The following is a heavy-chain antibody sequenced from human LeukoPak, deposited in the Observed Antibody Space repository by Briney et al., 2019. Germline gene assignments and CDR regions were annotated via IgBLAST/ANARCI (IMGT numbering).Heavy chain of an antibody. Sequence: GESLKISCKGSGYRFTSHWIGWVRQMPGKGLEWMGIIYPGDSDTRYSPSFQGQVTISADKSISTAYLQWSSLKASDTAMYYCARHGGNSNPSPHRIDYWGQGTLVTVSS. CDR1: GYRFTSHW. D-gene: IGHD4-11*01. CDR2: IYPGDSDT. J-gene: IGHJ4*02. CDR3: ARHGGNSNPSPHRIDY. V-gene: IGHV5-51*01.